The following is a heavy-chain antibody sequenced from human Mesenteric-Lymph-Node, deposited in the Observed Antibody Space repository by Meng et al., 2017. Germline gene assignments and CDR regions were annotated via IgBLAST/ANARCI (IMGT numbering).Heavy chain of an antibody. Sequence: EVQLVESGGGLVPPGGSLRLSCSPSGFTFGTYWMHWVRQAPGEGLVWVARINSDGSSTTYVDSVKGRFTISRDNAKNTLYLYMNSLRADDTAVYYCARDRSLFLFTGGDDFWGQGTLVTVSS. J-gene: IGHJ4*02. CDR3: ARDRSLFLFTGGDDF. D-gene: IGHD1-14*01. CDR2: INSDGSST. CDR1: GFTFGTYW. V-gene: IGHV3-74*03.